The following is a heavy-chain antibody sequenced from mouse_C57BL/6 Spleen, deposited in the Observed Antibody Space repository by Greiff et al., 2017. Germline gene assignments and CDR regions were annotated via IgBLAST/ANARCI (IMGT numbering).Heavy chain of an antibody. D-gene: IGHD1-1*01. CDR2: ISDGGSYT. CDR3: ARAPYYDSSSYDYAMDY. Sequence: EVQGVESGGGLVKPGGSLKLSCAASGFTFSSYAMSWVRQTPEKRLEWVATISDGGSYTYYPDNVKGRFTISRDNAKNNLYLQMSHLKSEDTAMYYCARAPYYDSSSYDYAMDYWGQGTSVTVSS. V-gene: IGHV5-4*01. CDR1: GFTFSSYA. J-gene: IGHJ4*01.